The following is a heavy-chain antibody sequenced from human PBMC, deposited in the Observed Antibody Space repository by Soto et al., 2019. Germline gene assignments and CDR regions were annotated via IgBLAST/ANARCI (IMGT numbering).Heavy chain of an antibody. J-gene: IGHJ6*02. CDR3: ARDLDSTVVTPDYYYGMDV. CDR2: IIPIFGTA. CDR1: GGTFSSYA. D-gene: IGHD4-17*01. V-gene: IGHV1-69*01. Sequence: QVQLVQSGAEVKKPGSSVKVSCKASGGTFSSYAISWVRQAPGQWLEWMGGIIPIFGTANYAQKFQGRVTITADESTSTAYMELSSLRSEDTAVYYCARDLDSTVVTPDYYYGMDVWGQGTTVTVSS.